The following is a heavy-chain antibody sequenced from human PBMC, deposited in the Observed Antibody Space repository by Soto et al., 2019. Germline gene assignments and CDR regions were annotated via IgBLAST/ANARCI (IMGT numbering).Heavy chain of an antibody. CDR2: INPSGNT. J-gene: IGHJ4*02. Sequence: SETLSLTCHIYCTSFSGYYWGWLRQPPGRGLEWIGEINPSGNTSYNPSLKSRVTISANTSKNQFSLQLTSVTAPDKAVYYCARIRPHYNYVRGKCTYWVLGTRVT. D-gene: IGHD3-16*01. V-gene: IGHV4-34*01. CDR3: ARIRPHYNYVRGKCTY. CDR1: CTSFSGYY.